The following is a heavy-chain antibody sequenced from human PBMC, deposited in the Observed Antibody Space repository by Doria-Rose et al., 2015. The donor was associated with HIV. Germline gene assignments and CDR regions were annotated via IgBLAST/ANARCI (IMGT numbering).Heavy chain of an antibody. D-gene: IGHD3-3*01. CDR2: ISRDSGAK. CDR3: AKTPIIGPKYYFYMDV. V-gene: IGHV3-9*01. Sequence: VQLVESGGGLVQPGRSLRLSCVGSGFSFESYAMHWVRLAPGKGLEWVAGISRDSGAKGNADSVEARFTISRDNAKKSVYLEMRSLRPEDTAFYYCAKTPIIGPKYYFYMDVWGKGTSVTVSS. CDR1: GFSFESYA. J-gene: IGHJ6*03.